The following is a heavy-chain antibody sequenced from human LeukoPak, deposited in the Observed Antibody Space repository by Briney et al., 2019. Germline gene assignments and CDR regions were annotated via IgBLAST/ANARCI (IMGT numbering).Heavy chain of an antibody. CDR2: IWHDGSSE. J-gene: IGHJ4*02. CDR3: ARDSRGGWSGYFDY. CDR1: GFTFSSYG. V-gene: IGHV3-33*07. D-gene: IGHD6-19*01. Sequence: PGGSLRPSCAASGFTFSSYGMYWVRQAPGKGLEWVAVIWHDGSSEFYADSVKGRFSISRDDSKNTLYLQMNSLRAEDTALYYCARDSRGGWSGYFDYWGQGTLVTVSS.